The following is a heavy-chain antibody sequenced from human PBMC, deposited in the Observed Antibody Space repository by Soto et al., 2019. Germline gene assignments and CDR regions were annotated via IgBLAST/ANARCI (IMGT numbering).Heavy chain of an antibody. Sequence: SETLSLTCAVSGGSISSGGYSWSWIRQPPGKGLEWIGYIYYSGSTNYNPSLKSRVTISVDTSKNQFSLKLSSVTAADTAVYYGARVGYYDRSVPDEWGQRSLVTVSS. D-gene: IGHD3-22*01. V-gene: IGHV4-61*08. CDR1: GGSISSGGYS. CDR3: ARVGYYDRSVPDE. J-gene: IGHJ4*02. CDR2: IYYSGST.